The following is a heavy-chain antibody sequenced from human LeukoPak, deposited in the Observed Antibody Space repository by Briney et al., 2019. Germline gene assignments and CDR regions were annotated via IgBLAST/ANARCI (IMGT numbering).Heavy chain of an antibody. V-gene: IGHV3-30*03. J-gene: IGHJ2*01. CDR1: GFPFSRYA. Sequence: GGPLRLSWVASGFPFSRYAMHWVRQAPGKGLEWMAVMSYDGSNKDYPDSVKGRFTISRDNSKNTLYLHMTGLRPEDTATYHCARDDSNGSVTAGWYFDLWGRGSLVTVAS. CDR2: MSYDGSNK. CDR3: ARDDSNGSVTAGWYFDL. D-gene: IGHD5-18*01.